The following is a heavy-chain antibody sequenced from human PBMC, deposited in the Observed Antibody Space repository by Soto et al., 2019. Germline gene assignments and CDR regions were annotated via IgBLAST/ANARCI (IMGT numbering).Heavy chain of an antibody. CDR3: ASRDRAVFWSGYYHYYYYGMDV. D-gene: IGHD3-3*01. CDR1: GGTFSSYA. J-gene: IGHJ6*02. V-gene: IGHV1-69*13. CDR2: IIPIFGTA. Sequence: SVKVSCKASGGTFSSYAISWVRQAPGQGLEWMGGIIPIFGTANYAQKFQGRVTITADESTSTAYMELSSLRSEDTAVYYCASRDRAVFWSGYYHYYYYGMDVWGQGTTVTVSS.